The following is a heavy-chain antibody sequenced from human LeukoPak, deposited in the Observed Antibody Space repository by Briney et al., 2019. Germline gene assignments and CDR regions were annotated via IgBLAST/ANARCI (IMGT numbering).Heavy chain of an antibody. CDR2: INHSGST. Sequence: SETLSLTCAVYGGSFSGYYWSWIRQPPGKGLEWIGEINHSGSTNYNPSLKSRVTISVDTSKNQFSLKLSSVTAADTAVYYCARKLGYYYDSTFDYWGQGTQVTVSS. CDR1: GGSFSGYY. J-gene: IGHJ4*02. D-gene: IGHD3-22*01. V-gene: IGHV4-34*01. CDR3: ARKLGYYYDSTFDY.